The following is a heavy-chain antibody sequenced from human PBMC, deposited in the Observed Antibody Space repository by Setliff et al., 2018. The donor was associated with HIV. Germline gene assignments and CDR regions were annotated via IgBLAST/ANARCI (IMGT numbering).Heavy chain of an antibody. V-gene: IGHV1-46*01. CDR2: IYPGGARR. CDR1: GYTFTNYY. CDR3: ALPYCGGGNCWSSASLPPAGWFDP. D-gene: IGHD2-15*01. Sequence: ASVKVSCKASGYTFTNYYMHWVRQAPGQGLEWMGIIYPGGARRSYAQKFQGRVTMTWETSTSTVYMELSSLRSEDTAFYYCALPYCGGGNCWSSASLPPAGWFDPWGQGTLVTVSS. J-gene: IGHJ5*02.